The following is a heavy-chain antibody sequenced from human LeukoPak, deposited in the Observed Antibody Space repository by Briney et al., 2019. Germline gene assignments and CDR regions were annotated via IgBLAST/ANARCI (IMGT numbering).Heavy chain of an antibody. CDR1: GGSISSYY. CDR3: ARGKAHSYCPYYYYYYGMDV. Sequence: NPSETLSLTCTVSGGSISSYYWSWVRQPPGKGMEWIGYIYYSGSTNYNTSLKSRVTISVDTSKNHFSLKLISVTAADTAVYYCARGKAHSYCPYYYYYYGMDVWGQGTTVTVSS. V-gene: IGHV4-59*01. CDR2: IYYSGST. D-gene: IGHD5-18*01. J-gene: IGHJ6*02.